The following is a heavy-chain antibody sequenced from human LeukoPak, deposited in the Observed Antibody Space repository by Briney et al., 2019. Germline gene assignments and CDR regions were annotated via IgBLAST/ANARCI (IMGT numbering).Heavy chain of an antibody. D-gene: IGHD3-10*01. CDR3: ASQRSGLLTL. CDR1: GYTFTSYG. V-gene: IGHV1-18*01. Sequence: ASVKVSCKASGYTFTSYGISWVRQAPGQGLEWMGWISAYNGNTNYAQKFQGRVTITADESTSTAYMELSSLRSEDTAVYYCASQRSGLLTLWGQGTLVTVSS. J-gene: IGHJ4*02. CDR2: ISAYNGNT.